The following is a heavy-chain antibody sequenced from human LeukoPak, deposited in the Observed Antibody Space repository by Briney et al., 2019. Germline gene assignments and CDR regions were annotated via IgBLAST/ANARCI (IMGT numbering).Heavy chain of an antibody. CDR3: AKYIRMAIIYYISY. CDR1: GFTFSSDP. J-gene: IGHJ4*02. V-gene: IGHV3-9*01. CDR2: ISWDSGSL. D-gene: IGHD5-24*01. Sequence: GGSLSLSCRAPGFTFSSDPMHRVPQAPGKGLEWVSGISWDSGSLGYADSVKGRFTISRDNAKNSLYLQMNSLRAEDTALYYCAKYIRMAIIYYISYWGQGTLVTVSS.